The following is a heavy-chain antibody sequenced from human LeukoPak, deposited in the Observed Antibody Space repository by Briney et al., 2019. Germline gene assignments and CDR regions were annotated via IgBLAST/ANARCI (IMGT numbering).Heavy chain of an antibody. CDR3: ASQSGYQLPSTFDY. CDR2: INHSGST. V-gene: IGHV4-34*01. D-gene: IGHD2-2*01. CDR1: GGSFSAYY. Sequence: SETLSLTCAVYGGSFSAYYWSWIRQPPGKGLEWIGEINHSGSTNYNPSLKSRVTISVDTSKNQFSLKLRSMTAADTAVYYCASQSGYQLPSTFDYWGQGTLVTVSS. J-gene: IGHJ4*02.